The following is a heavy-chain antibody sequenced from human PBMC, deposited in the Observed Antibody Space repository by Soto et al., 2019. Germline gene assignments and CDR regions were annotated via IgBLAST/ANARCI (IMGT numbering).Heavy chain of an antibody. CDR2: IKSKTDGGTT. D-gene: IGHD4-17*01. CDR3: TTAGADMTTVTSDYYYMDV. CDR1: GFTFSNAW. J-gene: IGHJ6*03. Sequence: GGSLRLSCAASGFTFSNAWMSWVRQAPGKGLEWVGRIKSKTDGGTTDYAAPVKGRFTISRDDSKNTLYLQMNSLKTEDTAVYYCTTAGADMTTVTSDYYYMDVWGKGTTVTVSS. V-gene: IGHV3-15*01.